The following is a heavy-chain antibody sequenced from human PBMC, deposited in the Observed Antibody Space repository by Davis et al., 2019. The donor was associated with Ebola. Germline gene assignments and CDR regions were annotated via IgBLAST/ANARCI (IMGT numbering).Heavy chain of an antibody. V-gene: IGHV2-5*01. Sequence: SGPTLVQPTETLTLTCNVSGFSLRNVRMGVVWIRQPPGKALEWLALIYWNDDKRYSPSLRSRLTITKDTSKNQVVRTIPNMDPVDTATYFCAHRETTESWNDLHYWGQGALVTVSS. CDR2: IYWNDDK. CDR3: AHRETTESWNDLHY. D-gene: IGHD1-1*01. J-gene: IGHJ4*02. CDR1: GFSLRNVRMG.